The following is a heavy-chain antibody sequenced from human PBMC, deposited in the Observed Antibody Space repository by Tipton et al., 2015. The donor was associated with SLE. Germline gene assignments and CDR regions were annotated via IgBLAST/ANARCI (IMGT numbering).Heavy chain of an antibody. CDR2: INPYNDNT. V-gene: IGHV1-18*01. D-gene: IGHD5-24*01. Sequence: QSGPEVKKPGASVKVSCRASGYIFSTYGISWVRQAPGQGLEWMGWINPYNDNTDYVELLQGRVTMTTETSTGTAYMELTSLNSDDTAIYYCARHPVAGYTYYMDVWGTGTTVTVSS. CDR3: ARHPVAGYTYYMDV. J-gene: IGHJ6*03. CDR1: GYIFSTYG.